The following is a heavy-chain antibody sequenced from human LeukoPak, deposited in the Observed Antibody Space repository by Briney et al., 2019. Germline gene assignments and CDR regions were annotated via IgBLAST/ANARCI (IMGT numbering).Heavy chain of an antibody. V-gene: IGHV3-48*02. Sequence: GGSLSLSCAASGFTFSNYNMNWVRQAPGKGLEWVSYITSRSSSIYYADSVKGRFTISRDNAQNSLYLQMNSLRDEDTAVYYCARDSRFGKLLIPYFDYWGQGTLVTVSS. D-gene: IGHD3-10*01. CDR3: ARDSRFGKLLIPYFDY. CDR1: GFTFSNYN. CDR2: ITSRSSSI. J-gene: IGHJ4*02.